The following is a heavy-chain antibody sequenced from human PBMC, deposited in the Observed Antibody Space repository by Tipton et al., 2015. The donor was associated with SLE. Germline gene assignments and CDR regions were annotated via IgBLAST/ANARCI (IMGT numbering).Heavy chain of an antibody. V-gene: IGHV3-48*04. CDR1: GFTFSNYA. CDR2: ISRSSGTI. Sequence: SLRLSCAASGFTFSNYAMSWVRQVPGKGLEWLSYISRSSGTIYYADSVKGRFTISRDNAKSSLYLQMNSLRAEDTAVYYCARGALDVWGQGTTVTVSS. J-gene: IGHJ6*02. D-gene: IGHD3-16*01. CDR3: ARGALDV.